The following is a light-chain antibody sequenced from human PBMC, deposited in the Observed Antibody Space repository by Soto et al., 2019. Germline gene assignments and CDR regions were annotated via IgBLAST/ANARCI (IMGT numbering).Light chain of an antibody. CDR2: AAS. Sequence: LLQSRSFLSTSVADIVTVNRRASQDISSFLAWFQQKPGKAPKLLIYAASTLQSGVPSRFSGSGSGTEFTLTISSLQPEDFAPYYCHQRKDYPLTSDGRTEVDIK. V-gene: IGKV1-9*01. CDR1: QDISSF. J-gene: IGKJ4*01. CDR3: HQRKDYPLT.